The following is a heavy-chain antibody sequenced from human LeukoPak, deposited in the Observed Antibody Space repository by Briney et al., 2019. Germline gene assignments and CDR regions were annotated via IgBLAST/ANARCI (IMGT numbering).Heavy chain of an antibody. D-gene: IGHD6-13*01. CDR2: ISGSGGST. J-gene: IGHJ4*02. CDR3: AKDKSPKSGYSTFLDY. V-gene: IGHV3-23*01. CDR1: GFTFSSYG. Sequence: GGSLRLSCAASGFTFSSYGMSWVRQAPGKGLEWVSAISGSGGSTYYADSVKGRFTISRDNSKNTLYLQMNSLRAEDTAVYYCAKDKSPKSGYSTFLDYWGQGTLVTVSS.